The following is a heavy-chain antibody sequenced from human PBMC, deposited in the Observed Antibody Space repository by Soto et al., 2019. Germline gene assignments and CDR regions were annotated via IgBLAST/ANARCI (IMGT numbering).Heavy chain of an antibody. D-gene: IGHD3-10*01. V-gene: IGHV4-59*01. J-gene: IGHJ4*02. Sequence: SETLSLTCTVSGGSISSYYWSWIRQPPGKGLEWIGYVYYSGSTKYNPSLKSRVTISVDTSKNQFSLKLRSVTAADTAVYYCARHNYGSGSTYFDYWGQGTLVTVSS. CDR2: VYYSGST. CDR1: GGSISSYY. CDR3: ARHNYGSGSTYFDY.